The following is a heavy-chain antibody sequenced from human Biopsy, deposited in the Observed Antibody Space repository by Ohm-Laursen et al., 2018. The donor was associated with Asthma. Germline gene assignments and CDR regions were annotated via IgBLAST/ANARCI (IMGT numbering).Heavy chain of an antibody. CDR1: GGSINSDY. J-gene: IGHJ5*02. D-gene: IGHD5-18*01. CDR3: ARGQGRGIQLWSLDP. CDR2: SSYSGFR. V-gene: IGHV4-59*07. Sequence: SDTLSLTCIFSGGSINSDYWSWIRQPPGKGLEWIGLSSYSGFRKYNPSLKSRVTISLDTSKNHFSLRLSFVTAADTAVYFCARGQGRGIQLWSLDPWGQGILVTVSS.